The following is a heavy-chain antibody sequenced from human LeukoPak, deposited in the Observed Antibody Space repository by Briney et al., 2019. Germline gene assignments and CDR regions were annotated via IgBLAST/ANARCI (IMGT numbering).Heavy chain of an antibody. V-gene: IGHV3-30*04. CDR1: GFTFSSYA. D-gene: IGHD3-22*01. CDR2: ISYDGSNK. Sequence: GRSLRLSCAASGFTFSSYAMHWVRQAPGKGLEWVAVISYDGSNKYYADSVKGRFTISRDSSKNTLYLQMNSLRAEDTAVYYCAKEGVITMIVVVISPHFDYWGQGTLVTVSS. CDR3: AKEGVITMIVVVISPHFDY. J-gene: IGHJ4*02.